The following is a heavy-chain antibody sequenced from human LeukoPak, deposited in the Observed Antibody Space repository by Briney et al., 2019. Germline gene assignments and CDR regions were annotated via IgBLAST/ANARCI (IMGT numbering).Heavy chain of an antibody. CDR1: GFTFSSYG. J-gene: IGHJ4*02. D-gene: IGHD1-26*01. CDR2: ISSSSSYI. Sequence: PGGSLRLSCAASGFTFSSYGMHWVRQAPGKGLEWVSSISSSSSYIYYADSVKGRFTISRDNAKNSLYLQMNSLRAEDTAVYYCARDRRYSGSYHNDYWGQGTLVTVSS. CDR3: ARDRRYSGSYHNDY. V-gene: IGHV3-21*01.